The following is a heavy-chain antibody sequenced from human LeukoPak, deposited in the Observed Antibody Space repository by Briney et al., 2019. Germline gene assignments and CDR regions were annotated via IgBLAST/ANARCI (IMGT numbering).Heavy chain of an antibody. J-gene: IGHJ4*02. CDR2: IYYSGST. V-gene: IGHV4-39*07. CDR3: ATENGFNDY. D-gene: IGHD2-8*01. CDR1: GGSISSSSYY. Sequence: PSETLSLTCTVSGGSISSSSYYWGWIRQPPGKGLEWIGSIYYSGSTNYNPSLKSRVTISLDTSKNQFSLKLSSVTAADTAVYYCATENGFNDYWGQGTLVTVSS.